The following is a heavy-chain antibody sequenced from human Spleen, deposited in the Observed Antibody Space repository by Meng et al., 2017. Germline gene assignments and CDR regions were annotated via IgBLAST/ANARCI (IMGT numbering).Heavy chain of an antibody. D-gene: IGHD4-17*01. V-gene: IGHV1-2*02. CDR1: GYTFTGYY. CDR2: INPNSGGT. J-gene: IGHJ4*02. CDR3: ARAQPTVTTCADY. Sequence: ASVKVSCKASGYTFTGYYMHWVRQAPGQGLEWMGWINPNSGGTNYAQKFQGRVTMTRDTSISTAYMELSRLRSDDTAFYYCARAQPTVTTCADYWGQGTLVTVSS.